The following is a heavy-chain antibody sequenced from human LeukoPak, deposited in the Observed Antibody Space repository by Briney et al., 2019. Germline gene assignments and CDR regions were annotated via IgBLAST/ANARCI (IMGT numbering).Heavy chain of an antibody. D-gene: IGHD3-22*01. J-gene: IGHJ5*02. V-gene: IGHV3-11*01. CDR2: ISSSGSTI. CDR1: GFTFSDYY. Sequence: GESLRLSCAASGFTFSDYYMSWIRQAPGKGLEWVSYISSSGSTIYYADSVKGRFTISRDNAKNSLYLQMNSLRAEDTAVYYCARAFYYDSSGYYFWFDPWGQGTLVTVSS. CDR3: ARAFYYDSSGYYFWFDP.